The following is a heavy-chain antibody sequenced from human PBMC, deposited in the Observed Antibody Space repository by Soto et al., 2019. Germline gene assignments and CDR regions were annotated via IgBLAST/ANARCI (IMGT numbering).Heavy chain of an antibody. CDR1: GGSISSGGYY. J-gene: IGHJ5*02. V-gene: IGHV4-31*03. Sequence: SETLSLTCTVSGGSISSGGYYWSWIRQHPGKGLEWIGYIYYSGSTYYNPSLKSRVTISVDTSKNQFSLKLSSVTAADTAVYYCPRNDFWSGYTAIWFDPWGQGTLVTVSS. D-gene: IGHD3-3*01. CDR3: PRNDFWSGYTAIWFDP. CDR2: IYYSGST.